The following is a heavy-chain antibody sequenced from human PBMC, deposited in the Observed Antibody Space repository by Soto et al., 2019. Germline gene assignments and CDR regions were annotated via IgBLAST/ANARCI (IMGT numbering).Heavy chain of an antibody. CDR2: IYWDDDK. Sequence: SGPTLVNPTQTLTLTCSFSGFSLTTSGVGVGWIRQPPGKALEWLALIYWDDDKRYSPSLKNRLTITKDTSKNQVVLTMTNMDPVDTAKYYCPHRSPGDKSGWYEIDHWGQGTLVTVSS. V-gene: IGHV2-5*02. CDR3: PHRSPGDKSGWYEIDH. J-gene: IGHJ4*02. CDR1: GFSLTTSGVG. D-gene: IGHD6-19*01.